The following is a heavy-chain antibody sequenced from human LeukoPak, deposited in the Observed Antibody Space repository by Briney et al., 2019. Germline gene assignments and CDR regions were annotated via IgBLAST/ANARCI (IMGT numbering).Heavy chain of an antibody. Sequence: GESLKISCKGSGYSFTSYWIGWARQMPGKGLEWMGIIYPGDSDTRYSPSFQGHATISADQSISTANLQWSSLKASDTAMYYCARMGYYYYYMDVWGKGTTVTVSS. D-gene: IGHD3-16*01. CDR1: GYSFTSYW. J-gene: IGHJ6*03. CDR3: ARMGYYYYYMDV. CDR2: IYPGDSDT. V-gene: IGHV5-51*01.